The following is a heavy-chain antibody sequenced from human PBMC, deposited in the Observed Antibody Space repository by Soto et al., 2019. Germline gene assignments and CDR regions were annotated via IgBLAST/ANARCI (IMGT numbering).Heavy chain of an antibody. Sequence: QVQLQESGPGLVKPSQTLSLICSVSGGSISSGGYYWSWIRQHPGKGLEWIGYIYYSGGTYYNPSLKXXVXMXXETSKNQFSLKLSSVTAADTAVYYCARGSSSQFDPWGQGTLVTVSS. D-gene: IGHD6-13*01. V-gene: IGHV4-31*01. CDR3: ARGSSSQFDP. CDR2: IYYSGGT. J-gene: IGHJ5*02. CDR1: GGSISSGGYY.